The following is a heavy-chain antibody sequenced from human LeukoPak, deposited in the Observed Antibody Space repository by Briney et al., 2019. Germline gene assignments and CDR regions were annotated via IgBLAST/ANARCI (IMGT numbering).Heavy chain of an antibody. CDR2: ISYDGSNK. CDR1: GSTFSSYA. Sequence: GRSLRLSCAASGSTFSSYAMHWVRQAPGKGLEWVAVISYDGSNKYYADSVKGRLTISRDNSKNTLYLQMNSLRAEDTAVYYCARGAPYDSSGYQTPVDYWGQGTLVTVSS. CDR3: ARGAPYDSSGYQTPVDY. D-gene: IGHD3-22*01. J-gene: IGHJ4*02. V-gene: IGHV3-30*01.